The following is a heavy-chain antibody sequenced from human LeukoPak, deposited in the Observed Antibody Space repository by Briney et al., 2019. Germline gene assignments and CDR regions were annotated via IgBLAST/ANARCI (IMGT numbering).Heavy chain of an antibody. J-gene: IGHJ4*02. CDR3: ARRDNSGYYLYFGY. V-gene: IGHV1-3*04. CDR1: GYRFTNYD. CDR2: INTGNGNT. D-gene: IGHD3-22*01. Sequence: ASVKVSCKASGYRFTNYDMHWVRQAPGQRLEWMGWINTGNGNTKYSQNFQGRVTITRDTSASTAYMELSSLRSEDTAMYYCARRDNSGYYLYFGYWGQGTLVTVSS.